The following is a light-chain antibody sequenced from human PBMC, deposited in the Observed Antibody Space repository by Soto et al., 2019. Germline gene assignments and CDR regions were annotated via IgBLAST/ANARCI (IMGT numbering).Light chain of an antibody. J-gene: IGKJ1*01. CDR3: QQYNVYCT. Sequence: DIQMTQSPSTLSASVGDRVTITCRASHSISSLLAWYQQKPGKAPKLLIFDASSLQSGVPSRFSGSGSGTEFTLTISSLQPDDFATYYCQQYNVYCTFDQGTKVESK. CDR1: HSISSL. V-gene: IGKV1-5*01. CDR2: DAS.